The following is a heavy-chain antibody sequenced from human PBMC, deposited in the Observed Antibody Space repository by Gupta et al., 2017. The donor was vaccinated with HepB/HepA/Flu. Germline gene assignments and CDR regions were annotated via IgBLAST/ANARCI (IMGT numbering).Heavy chain of an antibody. V-gene: IGHV3-21*01. J-gene: IGHJ2*01. D-gene: IGHD2-21*02. CDR3: ARVPAQPLVVTAAEDWYFDL. CDR2: ISSSSSYI. CDR1: GFTFSSYS. Sequence: EVQLVESGGGLVKPGGSLRLSCAASGFTFSSYSMNWVRQAPGKGLEWVSSISSSSSYIYYADSVKGRFTISRDNAKNSLYLQMNSLRAEDTAVYYCARVPAQPLVVTAAEDWYFDLWGRGTLVTVSS.